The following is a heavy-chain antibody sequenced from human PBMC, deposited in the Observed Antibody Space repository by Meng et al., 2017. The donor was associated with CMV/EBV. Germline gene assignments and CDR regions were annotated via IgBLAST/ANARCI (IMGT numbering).Heavy chain of an antibody. CDR3: ARDKAGRITIFGVVQGGGMDV. Sequence: SVTVSCKASVGTFSSYAISWVRQAPGQGLEWMGGIIPIFGTANYAQKFQGRVTITKDESTSTAYMELSSLRSEDTAVYYCARDKAGRITIFGVVQGGGMDVWGQGTTVTVSS. D-gene: IGHD3-3*01. CDR2: IIPIFGTA. CDR1: VGTFSSYA. J-gene: IGHJ6*02. V-gene: IGHV1-69*05.